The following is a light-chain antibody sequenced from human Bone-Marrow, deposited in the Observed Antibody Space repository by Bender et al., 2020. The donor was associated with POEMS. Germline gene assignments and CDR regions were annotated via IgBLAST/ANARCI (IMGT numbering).Light chain of an antibody. CDR1: VLSKKY. CDR3: QSADSSDPPQVI. CDR2: QNS. V-gene: IGLV3-25*03. J-gene: IGLJ2*01. Sequence: SYELTQPSSVSVSPGQTARIPCSGDVLSKKYSRWYQQKPGQAPVLVIYQNSERPSLLPERFSGSGSGTTVTLTISGVQAEDEADYYCQSADSSDPPQVIFGGGTMLTVL.